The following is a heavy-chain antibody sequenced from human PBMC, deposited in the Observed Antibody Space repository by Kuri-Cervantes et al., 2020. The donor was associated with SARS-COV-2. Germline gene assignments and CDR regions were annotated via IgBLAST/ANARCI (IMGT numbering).Heavy chain of an antibody. D-gene: IGHD4-23*01. CDR3: AKDWSLGGNFRYYFDY. J-gene: IGHJ4*02. V-gene: IGHV3-30*18. Sequence: LSLTYAASGFTFSSYGMHWVRQAPGKGLEWVAVISYDGSNKYYADSVKGRFTISRDNSKNTLYLQMNSLRAEDTAVYYCAKDWSLGGNFRYYFDYWGQGTLVTVSS. CDR2: ISYDGSNK. CDR1: GFTFSSYG.